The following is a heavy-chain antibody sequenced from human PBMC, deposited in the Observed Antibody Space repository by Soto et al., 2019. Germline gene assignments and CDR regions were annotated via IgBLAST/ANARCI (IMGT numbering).Heavy chain of an antibody. J-gene: IGHJ4*02. CDR3: ARGIAVAGYYFDY. D-gene: IGHD6-19*01. CDR1: GFTFSSYG. V-gene: IGHV3-33*01. Sequence: QVQLVESGEGVVQPGRSLRLSCAASGFTFSSYGMHWVRQAPGKGLEWVAVIWYDGSNKYYADSVKGRFTISRDNSKNTLYLQMNSLRAEDTAVYYCARGIAVAGYYFDYWGQGTLVTVSS. CDR2: IWYDGSNK.